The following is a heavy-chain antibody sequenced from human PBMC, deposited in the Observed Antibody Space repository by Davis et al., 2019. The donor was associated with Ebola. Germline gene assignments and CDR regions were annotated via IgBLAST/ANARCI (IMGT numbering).Heavy chain of an antibody. CDR2: INYSGST. CDR1: GGSFSGYF. Sequence: GSLRLSCAVYGGSFSGYFWSWIRQPPGKGLEWIGDINYSGSTNYNPSLKSRVTMSVGTSKNQFSLKLSSVTAADTAVYYCARRTIFSTFDIWGQGTMVTVSS. V-gene: IGHV4-34*01. D-gene: IGHD3-3*01. J-gene: IGHJ3*02. CDR3: ARRTIFSTFDI.